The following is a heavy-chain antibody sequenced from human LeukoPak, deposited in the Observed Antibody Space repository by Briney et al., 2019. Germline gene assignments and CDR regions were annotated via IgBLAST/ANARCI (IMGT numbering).Heavy chain of an antibody. Sequence: GGSLRLSCVVSEFTFSSNWMNWVRQAPGKGLEWVANIKSDGSEKYYADSVKGRFTISKDNAKNSLYLQMNSLKAEDTAVYYCASGSGWRQLYWGQGTLVTVSP. J-gene: IGHJ4*02. D-gene: IGHD5-24*01. CDR2: IKSDGSEK. CDR3: ASGSGWRQLY. V-gene: IGHV3-7*01. CDR1: EFTFSSNW.